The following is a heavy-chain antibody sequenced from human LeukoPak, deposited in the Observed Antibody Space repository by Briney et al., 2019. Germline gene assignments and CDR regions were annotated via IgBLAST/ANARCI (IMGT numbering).Heavy chain of an antibody. D-gene: IGHD6-13*01. Sequence: PGGSLRLSCAASGFTFSSYWMSWVRQAPGKGLEWVANIKQDGSEKYYVDSVKGRFTISRDNAKNSLYLQMNSLRAEDTAVYYCARDRTPYSSSWSWFDPWGQGTLVTVSS. CDR1: GFTFSSYW. V-gene: IGHV3-7*01. J-gene: IGHJ5*02. CDR2: IKQDGSEK. CDR3: ARDRTPYSSSWSWFDP.